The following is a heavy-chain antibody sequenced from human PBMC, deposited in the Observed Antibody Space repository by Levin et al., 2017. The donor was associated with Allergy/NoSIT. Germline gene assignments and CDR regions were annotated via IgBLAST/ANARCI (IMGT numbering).Heavy chain of an antibody. Sequence: GESLKISCAASGFTFSSYEMNWVRQAPGKGLEWVSYISSSGSTIYYADSVKGRFTISRDNAKNSLYLQMNSLRAEDTAVYYCARDGRDSSSWYQYYYYGMDVWGQGTTVTVSS. CDR3: ARDGRDSSSWYQYYYYGMDV. V-gene: IGHV3-48*03. CDR2: ISSSGSTI. J-gene: IGHJ6*02. D-gene: IGHD6-13*01. CDR1: GFTFSSYE.